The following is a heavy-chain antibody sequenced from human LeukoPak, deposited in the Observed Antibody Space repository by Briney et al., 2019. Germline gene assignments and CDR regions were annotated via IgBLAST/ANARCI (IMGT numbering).Heavy chain of an antibody. D-gene: IGHD3-10*01. CDR3: AKDDAWIRSGE. CDR1: GFTFSSYS. CDR2: ISPRGDIT. J-gene: IGHJ4*02. V-gene: IGHV3-23*01. Sequence: GGSLRLSCAASGFTFSSYSMNWVRQAPGKGLEWVSGISPRGDITYYADSVKGRFTISRDNSKNTLYLEVISVTAEDTAVYYCAKDDAWIRSGEWSQGTLVTVSS.